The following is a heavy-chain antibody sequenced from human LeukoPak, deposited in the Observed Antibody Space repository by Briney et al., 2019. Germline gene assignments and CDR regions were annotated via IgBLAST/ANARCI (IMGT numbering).Heavy chain of an antibody. CDR3: AKGAVAGTWYYFDY. CDR2: IFPSGGEI. D-gene: IGHD6-19*01. V-gene: IGHV3-23*01. J-gene: IGHJ4*02. CDR1: GFTFSTFA. Sequence: PGGSLRLSCAASGFTFSTFAMIWGRQPPGKGLEWVSSIFPSGGEIHYADSVRGRFTISRDNSKNTLYLQMNSLRAEETAVYYCAKGAVAGTWYYFDYWGQGTLVTVSS.